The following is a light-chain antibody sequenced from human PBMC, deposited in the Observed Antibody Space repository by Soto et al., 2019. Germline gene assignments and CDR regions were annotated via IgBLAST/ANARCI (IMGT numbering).Light chain of an antibody. V-gene: IGLV2-11*01. CDR3: SSFTSSSTQV. Sequence: QSALTQPRSVSGSPGQSVTISCTGTSSDVGGYNYVSWYQQHPGKAPKLMIYDVSERPSGVPDRFSGSKSGNTASLTISGLQAEDEADYYCSSFTSSSTQVLGGGTKLTVL. CDR2: DVS. J-gene: IGLJ3*02. CDR1: SSDVGGYNY.